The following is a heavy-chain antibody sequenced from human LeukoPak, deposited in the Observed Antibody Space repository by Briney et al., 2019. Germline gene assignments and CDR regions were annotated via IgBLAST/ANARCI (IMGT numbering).Heavy chain of an antibody. Sequence: GGSLRLSCAASGFTFSSYAMSWVRQAPGKGLEWVSYISSSSGSIYYADSVKGRFTISRDNAKNSLYLQMNSLRDEDTAVYFCARTRSSSDWWFDPWGQGTRVTISS. V-gene: IGHV3-48*02. CDR1: GFTFSSYA. J-gene: IGHJ5*02. CDR3: ARTRSSSDWWFDP. CDR2: ISSSSGSI. D-gene: IGHD6-6*01.